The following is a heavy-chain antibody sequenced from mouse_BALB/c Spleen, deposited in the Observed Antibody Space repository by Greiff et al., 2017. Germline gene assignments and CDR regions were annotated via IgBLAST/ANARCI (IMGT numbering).Heavy chain of an antibody. CDR1: GFNIKDYY. V-gene: IGHV14-1*02. CDR3: ARGYGSSSWYFDV. CDR2: IDPENGNT. Sequence: EVHLVESGAELVRPGALVKLSCKASGFNIKDYYMHWVKQRPEQGLEWIGWIDPENGNTIYDPKFQGKASITADTSSNTAYLQLSSLTSEDTAVYYCARGYGSSSWYFDVWGAGTTVTVSS. D-gene: IGHD1-1*01. J-gene: IGHJ1*01.